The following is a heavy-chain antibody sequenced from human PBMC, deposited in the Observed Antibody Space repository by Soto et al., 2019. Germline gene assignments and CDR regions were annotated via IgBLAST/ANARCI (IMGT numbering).Heavy chain of an antibody. CDR3: ARAYLTGTTPPYNWFDR. CDR1: GGSLGGYY. Sequence: QVQLLQWGTGALKPSETLSLTCTVHGGSLGGYYWNWIRQSPGKALEWIGEVSHVDSTNYNPSLKGRATISLDTPKNQFSLKLTSMTAADTAVYYCARAYLTGTTPPYNWFDRWGQRTLVTVSS. V-gene: IGHV4-34*01. CDR2: VSHVDST. J-gene: IGHJ5*02. D-gene: IGHD1-7*01.